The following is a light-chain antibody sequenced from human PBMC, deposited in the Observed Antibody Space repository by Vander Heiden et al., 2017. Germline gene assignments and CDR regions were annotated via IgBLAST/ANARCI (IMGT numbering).Light chain of an antibody. CDR1: QGISSF. CDR3: QKCNSFPFT. CDR2: AAS. Sequence: DIQMTQSPSSVSASVGDRVTITCRASQGISSFLAWYQQKPGKAPKLLIYAASNLESGVPSRFSGSGSGTDFSLTINNLQPEDFATYYCQKCNSFPFTFGGGTKVDIE. J-gene: IGKJ4*01. V-gene: IGKV1D-12*01.